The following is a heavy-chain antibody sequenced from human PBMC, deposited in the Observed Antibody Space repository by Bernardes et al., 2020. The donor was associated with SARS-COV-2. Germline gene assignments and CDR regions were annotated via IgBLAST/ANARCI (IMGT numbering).Heavy chain of an antibody. CDR3: ARDLTAVVATTPHDAFDL. J-gene: IGHJ3*01. CDR1: GYTYTNYG. CDR2: ISGYNGNT. Sequence: ASVKVSCKASGYTYTNYGIGWVRQAPGHGLEWLGWISGYNGNTNYARHLQDRISMTSDLSTNTAFMQLRRLRSDDTAVYYCARDLTAVVATTPHDAFDLWGLGTMVTVSS. D-gene: IGHD2-15*01. V-gene: IGHV1-18*04.